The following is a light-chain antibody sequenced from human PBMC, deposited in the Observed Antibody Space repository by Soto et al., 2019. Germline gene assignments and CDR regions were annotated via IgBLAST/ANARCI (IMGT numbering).Light chain of an antibody. J-gene: IGLJ1*01. Sequence: QSALTQPASVSGSPGQSITISCTGTSSDVGAYNYVSWYQQHPGKAPKLMIYDVSNRPSGVSNRFSGSKSSNTASLTISGLQAEDEADYYCSSYTTSSTYVLGTGTKVTVL. CDR1: SSDVGAYNY. CDR3: SSYTTSSTYV. CDR2: DVS. V-gene: IGLV2-14*03.